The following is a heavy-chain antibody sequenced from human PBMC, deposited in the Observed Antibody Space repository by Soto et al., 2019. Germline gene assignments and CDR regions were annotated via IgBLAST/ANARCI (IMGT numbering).Heavy chain of an antibody. CDR3: VIYEYIWGGPCYRWAY. J-gene: IGHJ4*02. V-gene: IGHV3-15*01. D-gene: IGHD3-16*02. CDR1: GFTFSESW. Sequence: EVQLVESGGDLVKPGGSLRLSCAASGFTFSESWMSWVRQAPGKGLEWVARILSRTDGGTTDYGAPVKGRFSISRDDSQNMLYLQMNSLYSEDTAIYYCVIYEYIWGGPCYRWAYWGQGTLVTVSS. CDR2: ILSRTDGGTT.